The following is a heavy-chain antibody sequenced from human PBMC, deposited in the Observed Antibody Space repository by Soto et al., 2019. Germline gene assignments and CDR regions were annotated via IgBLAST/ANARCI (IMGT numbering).Heavy chain of an antibody. CDR3: AKDDTPITIFGVPALDY. Sequence: GGSLRLSCAASGFSFSHYWMHWVRQAPGKGLVWVSRISPDGRTTTYADSVKGRFTISRDNAKSTLYLQMNSLRAEDTAVHYCAKDDTPITIFGVPALDYWGQGTLVTVS. J-gene: IGHJ4*02. D-gene: IGHD3-3*01. V-gene: IGHV3-74*01. CDR2: ISPDGRTT. CDR1: GFSFSHYW.